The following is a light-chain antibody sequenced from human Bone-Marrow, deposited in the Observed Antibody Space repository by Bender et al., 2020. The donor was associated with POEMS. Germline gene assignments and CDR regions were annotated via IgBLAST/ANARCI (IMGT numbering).Light chain of an antibody. J-gene: IGLJ3*02. CDR3: SAWDGSLNGWV. CDR1: SSNIGGNA. Sequence: QSVLTQPPSASGTPGQRVTISCSGSSSNIGGNAVNWWQQLPGTAPKLLIYGNDQRPSGVPDRFSGSKSGTSASLVISGLQSEDEADYFCSAWDGSLNGWVFGGGTELTVL. V-gene: IGLV1-44*01. CDR2: GND.